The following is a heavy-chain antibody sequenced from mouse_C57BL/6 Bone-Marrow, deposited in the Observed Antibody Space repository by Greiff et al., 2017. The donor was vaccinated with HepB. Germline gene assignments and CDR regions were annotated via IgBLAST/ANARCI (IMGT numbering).Heavy chain of an antibody. D-gene: IGHD6-1*01. V-gene: IGHV8-12*01. CDR2: IYWDDDK. CDR1: GFSLSTSGMG. CDR3: ARRKRTSSAGYYAMDY. Sequence: QVTVKVCGPGILQSSQTLSLTCSFSGFSLSTSGMGVSWIRQPSGKGLEWQAHIYWDDDKRYNPSLKSRLTISKDTSRNQVFLKITSVDTADTATYYCARRKRTSSAGYYAMDYWGQGTSVTVSS. J-gene: IGHJ4*01.